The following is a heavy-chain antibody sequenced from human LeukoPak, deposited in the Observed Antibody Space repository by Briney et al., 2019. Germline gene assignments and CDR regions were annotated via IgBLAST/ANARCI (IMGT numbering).Heavy chain of an antibody. CDR2: IRSKANSYAT. D-gene: IGHD6-19*01. Sequence: GGSLRLSCAASGFTFSGSAMHWVRQASGKGLEWVGRIRSKANSYATAYAASVKGRFTISRDDSKNTAYLQMNSLKTEDTAVYYCTSPGAVAGTVDYWGQGTLVTVSS. J-gene: IGHJ4*02. CDR1: GFTFSGSA. V-gene: IGHV3-73*01. CDR3: TSPGAVAGTVDY.